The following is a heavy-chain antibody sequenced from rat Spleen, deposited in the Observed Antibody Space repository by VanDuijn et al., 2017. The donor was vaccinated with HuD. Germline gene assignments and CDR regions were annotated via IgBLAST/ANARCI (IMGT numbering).Heavy chain of an antibody. J-gene: IGHJ2*01. CDR3: TTDTFYDGTYYPGGFDY. D-gene: IGHD1-12*02. CDR2: ISYEGSGT. CDR1: GFTFSDYY. Sequence: EVQLVVSGGGVVQSGRSMKLSCAASGFTFSDYYMAWVRQAPKKGLEWVASISYEGSGTYYGDSVKGRFTISRDNPKSTLYLQMNSLRSEDTATYYCTTDTFYDGTYYPGGFDYWGQGVMVTVSS. V-gene: IGHV5-22*01.